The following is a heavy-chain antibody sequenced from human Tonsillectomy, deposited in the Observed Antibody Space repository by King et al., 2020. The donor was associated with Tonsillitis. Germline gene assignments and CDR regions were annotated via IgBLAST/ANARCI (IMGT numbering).Heavy chain of an antibody. CDR1: GGTFNNDA. D-gene: IGHD3-9*01. CDR3: ARVTFDILTGYSSGYYYYGLDV. Sequence: QLVQSGAEVKKPGSSVKVSCKASGGTFNNDAISWVRQAPGQGLEWMGGIIPIFCTSNYAQKFQGTVTITAAESTSTAYMELGSLRSEDTAMYYCARVTFDILTGYSSGYYYYGLDVWGLGTTVTVSS. CDR2: IIPIFCTS. V-gene: IGHV1-69*01. J-gene: IGHJ6*02.